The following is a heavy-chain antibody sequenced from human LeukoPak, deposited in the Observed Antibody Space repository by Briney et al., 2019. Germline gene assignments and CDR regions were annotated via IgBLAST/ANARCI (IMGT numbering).Heavy chain of an antibody. Sequence: SETLSLTCTVSGGSISSGGYYWSWIRQHPGKGLEWIGYIYYSGSTYYNPSLKSRVTISVDTSKNQFSLKLSSVTAADTAVYYCARDPKYSSSWYADYYYYGMGVWGQGTTVTVSS. D-gene: IGHD6-13*01. CDR1: GGSISSGGYY. J-gene: IGHJ6*02. CDR2: IYYSGST. V-gene: IGHV4-31*03. CDR3: ARDPKYSSSWYADYYYYGMGV.